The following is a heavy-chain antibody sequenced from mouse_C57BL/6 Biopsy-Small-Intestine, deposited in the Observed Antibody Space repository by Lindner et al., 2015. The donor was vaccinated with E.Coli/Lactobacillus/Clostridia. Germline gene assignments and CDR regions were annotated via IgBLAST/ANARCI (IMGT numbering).Heavy chain of an antibody. CDR2: IYPGGGYT. D-gene: IGHD1-1*02. J-gene: IGHJ4*01. CDR3: ARQGGGDAIDY. Sequence: VQLQESGAELVRPGTSVKMSCKASGYTFTNYWIGWAKQRPGHGLEWIGDIYPGGGYTNYNEKFKGKATLTADKSSSTAYMQFSSLTSEDSAIYYCARQGGGDAIDYWGQGTSVTVSS. CDR1: GYTFTNYW. V-gene: IGHV1-63*01.